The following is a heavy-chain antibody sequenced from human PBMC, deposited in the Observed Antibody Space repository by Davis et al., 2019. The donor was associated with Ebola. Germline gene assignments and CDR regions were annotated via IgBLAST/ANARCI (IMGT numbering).Heavy chain of an antibody. J-gene: IGHJ6*02. Sequence: MPSETLSLTCAVSGGSISSSNWWSWVRQPPGKGLEWIGEIYHSGSTNYNPSLKSRVTISVDTSKNQFSLKLSSVTAADTAVYYCARGPYCSSTSCARAVGFYYYYGMDVWGQGTTVTVSS. D-gene: IGHD2-2*01. CDR1: GGSISSSNW. V-gene: IGHV4-4*02. CDR3: ARGPYCSSTSCARAVGFYYYYGMDV. CDR2: IYHSGST.